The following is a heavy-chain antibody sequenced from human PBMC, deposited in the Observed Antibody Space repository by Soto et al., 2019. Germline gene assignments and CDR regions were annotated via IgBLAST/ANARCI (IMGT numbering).Heavy chain of an antibody. CDR3: ARPYSSGEDTDV. V-gene: IGHV5-10-1*01. J-gene: IGHJ6*02. CDR2: IDPSDSYT. CDR1: GYNFISYW. D-gene: IGHD3-22*01. Sequence: PGESLKISCKGSGYNFISYWISWVRQMPGKGLEWMGRIDPSDSYTNYSPSFQGHVTISADESISTAYLQWSSLKASDTAMYYCARPYSSGEDTDVWGQGTTVTVSS.